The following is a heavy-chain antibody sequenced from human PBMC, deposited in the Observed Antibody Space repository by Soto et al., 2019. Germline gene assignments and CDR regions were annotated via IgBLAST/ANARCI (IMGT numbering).Heavy chain of an antibody. CDR3: ARPHRAAAGYYFDY. D-gene: IGHD6-13*01. Sequence: ASVKVSCKASGYTFTSYAMHWVRQAPGQRLEWMGWINAGNGNTKYSQKFQGRVTITRDTSASTAYMELSSLRSEDTAVYYCARPHRAAAGYYFDYSGQGTLVTVS. V-gene: IGHV1-3*01. CDR1: GYTFTSYA. J-gene: IGHJ4*02. CDR2: INAGNGNT.